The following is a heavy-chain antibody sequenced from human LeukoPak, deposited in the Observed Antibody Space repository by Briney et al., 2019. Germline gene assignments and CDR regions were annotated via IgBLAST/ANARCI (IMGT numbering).Heavy chain of an antibody. D-gene: IGHD2-15*01. CDR1: GYSFTGYY. CDR2: INPNSGDT. J-gene: IGHJ3*02. V-gene: IGHV1-2*04. Sequence: GASVKVFCKASGYSFTGYYIHWVRQAPGQGLEWMGWINPNSGDTDNAQKFEGWVTMTRDTSISTVYTEMNRLKSDDTAVYFCARIGYCNGNDCHDAFDIWGQGTMVTVSS. CDR3: ARIGYCNGNDCHDAFDI.